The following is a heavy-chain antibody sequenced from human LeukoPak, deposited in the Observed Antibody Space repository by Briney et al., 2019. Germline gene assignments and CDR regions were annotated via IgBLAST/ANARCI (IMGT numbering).Heavy chain of an antibody. V-gene: IGHV4-4*02. J-gene: IGHJ4*02. CDR3: ARESGSYSVYFDY. D-gene: IGHD1-26*01. CDR1: GGSISSSDW. Sequence: PSETLSLTCAVSGGSISSSDWWSWVRQPPGKGLEWIGEIYHSGSTNYNPSLKSRVTISVDKSKNQFSLNLSSVTAADTAVYYCARESGSYSVYFDYWGQGTLVTVSS. CDR2: IYHSGST.